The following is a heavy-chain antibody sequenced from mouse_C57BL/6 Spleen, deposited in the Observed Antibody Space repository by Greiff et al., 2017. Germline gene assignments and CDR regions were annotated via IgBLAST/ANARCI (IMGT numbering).Heavy chain of an antibody. J-gene: IGHJ1*03. V-gene: IGHV1-62-2*01. CDR2: FYPGSGSI. CDR3: ARHGYYGSSYGYFDV. CDR1: GYTFTEYT. D-gene: IGHD1-1*01. Sequence: VVEPGASVKLSCKASGYTFTEYTIHWVKQRSGQGLEWIGWFYPGSGSIKYNEKFKDKATLTADKSSSTVYMELSRLTSEDSAVYFCARHGYYGSSYGYFDVWGTGTTVTVSA.